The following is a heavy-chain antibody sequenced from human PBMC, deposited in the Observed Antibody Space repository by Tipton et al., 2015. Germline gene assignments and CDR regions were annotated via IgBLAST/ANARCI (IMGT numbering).Heavy chain of an antibody. D-gene: IGHD5-24*01. CDR1: GGSVNSANYY. V-gene: IGHV4-61*01. J-gene: IGHJ6*02. Sequence: TLSLTCTVSGGSVNSANYYWSWIRQPPGKGLEWIGYISYSGSTHYNPSLKSRVAILVDTSKNQFSLTLKSVTAADTAIYYCARDLEHGMDVWGQGTLVTVSS. CDR2: ISYSGST. CDR3: ARDLEHGMDV.